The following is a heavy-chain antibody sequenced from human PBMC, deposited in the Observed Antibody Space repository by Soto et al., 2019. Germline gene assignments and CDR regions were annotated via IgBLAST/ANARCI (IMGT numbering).Heavy chain of an antibody. V-gene: IGHV3-23*01. CDR2: IPGRGTST. D-gene: IGHD6-6*01. CDR3: AKIGSSSSVSLPLVLLDY. Sequence: GGSLRLSCAASGFTFSSYAMRWVRQSPGKGLEWVSAIPGRGTSTYYAGSVKGRFTISRDNSKNTLYLQMNSLRVEDTAVYYCAKIGSSSSVSLPLVLLDYWGQGALVTVSS. CDR1: GFTFSSYA. J-gene: IGHJ4*02.